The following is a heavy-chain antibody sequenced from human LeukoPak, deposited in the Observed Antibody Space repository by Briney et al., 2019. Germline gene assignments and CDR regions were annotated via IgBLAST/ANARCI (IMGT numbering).Heavy chain of an antibody. J-gene: IGHJ4*02. D-gene: IGHD3-22*01. CDR1: GYTFTSYG. V-gene: IGHV1-18*01. CDR2: ISAYNGNT. Sequence: ASVKVSCKASGYTFTSYGVSWVRQAPGQGLEWMGWISAYNGNTNYAQKLQGRVTMTTDTSTSTANMELRSLRSDDTAVYYCARDPYYYDSSGYPFDYWGQGTLVTVSS. CDR3: ARDPYYYDSSGYPFDY.